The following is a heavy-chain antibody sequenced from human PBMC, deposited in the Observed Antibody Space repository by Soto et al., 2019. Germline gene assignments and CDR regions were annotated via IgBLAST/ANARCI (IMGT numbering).Heavy chain of an antibody. V-gene: IGHV3-33*01. CDR1: GFTFSSHG. J-gene: IGHJ6*02. CDR3: ARGNHFHYYGMDV. CDR2: IWYDGSNE. Sequence: QVQLVESGGGVVQPGRSLRLSCAASGFTFSSHGIHWVRQAPGKGLEWVAVIWYDGSNEYYADSVKGRFTISRDNSKNTVYLQMNNLRAEDTAVYCCARGNHFHYYGMDVWGQGTTVTVSS.